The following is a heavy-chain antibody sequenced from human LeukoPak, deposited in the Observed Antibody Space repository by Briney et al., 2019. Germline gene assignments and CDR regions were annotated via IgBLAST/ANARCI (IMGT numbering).Heavy chain of an antibody. Sequence: TSVKVSCKASGFTFTSSAMQWVRQARGQRLEWIGWIVVGSGNTNYAQKFQERVTTTRDMSTSTAYMELSSLRSEDTAVYYCAAVEYCSSTSCYPDLRFDYWGQGTLVTVSS. D-gene: IGHD2-2*01. V-gene: IGHV1-58*02. CDR1: GFTFTSSA. CDR3: AAVEYCSSTSCYPDLRFDY. J-gene: IGHJ4*02. CDR2: IVVGSGNT.